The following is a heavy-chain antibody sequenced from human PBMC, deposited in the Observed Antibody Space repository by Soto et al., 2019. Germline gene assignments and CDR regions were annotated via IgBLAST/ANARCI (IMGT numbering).Heavy chain of an antibody. CDR1: GYTFISYG. CDR3: ARSTVTDRRPYYYYYYGMDV. D-gene: IGHD4-17*01. V-gene: IGHV1-18*01. Sequence: ASVKVSCKASGYTFISYGISWVRQAPGQGLEWMGWISAYNGNTNYAQKLQVRVTMTTDTSTSTAYMELRSLRSDDTAVYYCARSTVTDRRPYYYYYYGMDVWGQGTTVTVSS. J-gene: IGHJ6*02. CDR2: ISAYNGNT.